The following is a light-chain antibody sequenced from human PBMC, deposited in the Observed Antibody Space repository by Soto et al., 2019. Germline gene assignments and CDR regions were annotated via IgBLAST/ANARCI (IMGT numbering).Light chain of an antibody. CDR1: QSVTGTN. Sequence: IVLTQSPVTLSLSPGEGATLSCRASQSVTGTNLAWYQQRAGQAPRLLIYDAVRRGTGLPDRFSGSGSGTDFTLTISSLEPEDFAVYYCHQYGSSLGTFGQGTKVEV. CDR2: DAV. CDR3: HQYGSSLGT. V-gene: IGKV3-20*01. J-gene: IGKJ2*01.